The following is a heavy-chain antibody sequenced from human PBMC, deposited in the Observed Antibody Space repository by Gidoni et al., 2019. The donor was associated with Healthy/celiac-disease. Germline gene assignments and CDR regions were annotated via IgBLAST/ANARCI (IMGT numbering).Heavy chain of an antibody. CDR1: GVSISSYY. Sequence: QVQLQESGPGLVKPSATLSLTCTVSGVSISSYYWSWIRQPPGKGLEWIGYIYYSGSTNYHPSLKTLVTISLDTAKNQFSLKLCSVTAADTAVYYWAKGRSGYSYWGQGALVTVSS. CDR2: IYYSGST. V-gene: IGHV4-59*01. J-gene: IGHJ4*02. D-gene: IGHD5-18*01. CDR3: AKGRSGYSY.